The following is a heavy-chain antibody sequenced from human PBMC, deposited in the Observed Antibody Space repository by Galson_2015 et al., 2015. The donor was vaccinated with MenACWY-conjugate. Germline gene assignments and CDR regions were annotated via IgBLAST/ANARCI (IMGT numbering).Heavy chain of an antibody. V-gene: IGHV3-23*01. CDR1: GFTFSTYA. CDR2: SSGSGGST. Sequence: SLRLSCAASGFTFSTYAMTWVRQAPGKGLEWVSGSSGSGGSTNYAGSVKGRFIISRDNSKNTLYLQINSLRVEDTAVYYCAKGGSYGLAGDSYYGMDVWGQGTAVTVSS. CDR3: AKGGSYGLAGDSYYGMDV. J-gene: IGHJ6*02. D-gene: IGHD3-16*02.